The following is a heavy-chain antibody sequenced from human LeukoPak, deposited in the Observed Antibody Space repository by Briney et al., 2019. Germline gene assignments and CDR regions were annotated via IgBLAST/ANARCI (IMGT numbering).Heavy chain of an antibody. Sequence: GGSLRLSCVASGFTFSSFWMSWVRQAPGKGLERVANIKHDGSEKYYVDSVKGRFTISRDNAKNSLYLQMNSLRAEDTAVYYCARGNSGSYYDFFYWGQGALVTVSS. D-gene: IGHD1-26*01. V-gene: IGHV3-7*01. CDR1: GFTFSSFW. CDR3: ARGNSGSYYDFFY. J-gene: IGHJ4*02. CDR2: IKHDGSEK.